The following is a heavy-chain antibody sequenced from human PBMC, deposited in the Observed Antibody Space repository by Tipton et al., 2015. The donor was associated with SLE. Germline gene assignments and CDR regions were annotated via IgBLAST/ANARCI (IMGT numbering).Heavy chain of an antibody. D-gene: IGHD3-22*01. CDR3: ARGGEFSGYNWFDP. Sequence: TLSLTCTVSGGSISSHYWSWIRQPPGKGLEWIGEINHSGSTNYNPSLKSRVTISVDTSKNQFSLKLSSVTAADTAVYYCARGGEFSGYNWFDPWGQGTLVTVSS. CDR1: GGSISSHY. J-gene: IGHJ5*02. CDR2: INHSGST. V-gene: IGHV4-34*01.